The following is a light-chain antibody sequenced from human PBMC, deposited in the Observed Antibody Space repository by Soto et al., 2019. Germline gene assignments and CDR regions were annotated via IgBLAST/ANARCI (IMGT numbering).Light chain of an antibody. CDR3: QQYGSSGT. Sequence: EVVLTHSPCTLSLSPLERATLSFMASQSVSNNYLAWYQQKPGQAPRLLIYVASNRATGIPDRFSGSGSGTDFTLTISRLEPEDFAVYYCQQYGSSGTFGQGTKVDIK. CDR1: QSVSNNY. V-gene: IGKV3-20*01. CDR2: VAS. J-gene: IGKJ1*01.